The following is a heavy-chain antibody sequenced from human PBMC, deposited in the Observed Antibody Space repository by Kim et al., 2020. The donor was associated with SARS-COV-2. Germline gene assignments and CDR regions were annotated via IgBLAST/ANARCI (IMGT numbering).Heavy chain of an antibody. D-gene: IGHD1-26*01. V-gene: IGHV4-34*01. CDR1: GGSFSGYY. CDR2: VNHSGST. Sequence: SETLSLTCAVYGGSFSGYYWSWIRQPPGEGLEWIGEVNHSGSTNYNPSLKSRVTMSVDTSKNQFSLKLTSVTAADTAVYYCVRRLESGGYSNFDYCGQGT. CDR3: VRRLESGGYSNFDY. J-gene: IGHJ4*02.